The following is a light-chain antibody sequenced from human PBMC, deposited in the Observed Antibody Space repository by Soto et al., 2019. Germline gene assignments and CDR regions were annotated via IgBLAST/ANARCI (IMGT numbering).Light chain of an antibody. V-gene: IGLV2-14*01. CDR3: ASYTSSSTYV. CDR1: SSDVGYYNY. J-gene: IGLJ1*01. CDR2: EVS. Sequence: QSALTQPASVSGSHGQSITLSCTGTSSDVGYYNYVSWYQQHPGKVPKLMIYEVSNRHSGVYHRFSGSKSGNTASLTISGLQAEDEADYYCASYTSSSTYVFGTGTKLTVL.